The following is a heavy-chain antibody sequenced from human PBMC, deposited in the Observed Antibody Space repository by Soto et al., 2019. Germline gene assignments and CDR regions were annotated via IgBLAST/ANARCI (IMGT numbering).Heavy chain of an antibody. CDR3: ASGHDAYKVRY. CDR2: ISYTGNT. D-gene: IGHD1-1*01. CDR1: GGSISSGGTGSY. Sequence: QVQLQESGPGLVKPSQTLSLTCTVSGGSISSGGTGSYWTWIRQLPGKGLEWIGYISYTGNTYYSPSLKRRPTISIDTSENHFSLKLTSVTAADTAVYFCASGHDAYKVRYWGQGTLVTVSS. V-gene: IGHV4-31*03. J-gene: IGHJ4*02.